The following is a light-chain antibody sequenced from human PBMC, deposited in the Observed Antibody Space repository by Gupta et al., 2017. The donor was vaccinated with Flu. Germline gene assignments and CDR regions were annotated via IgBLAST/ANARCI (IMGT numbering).Light chain of an antibody. CDR2: DAS. Sequence: EIVLTQSPATLSLSPGDRATLSCRASQSVSSYLAWYQQKPGQAPRLLIYDASNRATGIPARFSGSGSGTDFTLTISSLEPEDFAVYYCQQRCNWVITFGQGTLLEIK. V-gene: IGKV3-11*01. CDR3: QQRCNWVIT. J-gene: IGKJ5*01. CDR1: QSVSSY.